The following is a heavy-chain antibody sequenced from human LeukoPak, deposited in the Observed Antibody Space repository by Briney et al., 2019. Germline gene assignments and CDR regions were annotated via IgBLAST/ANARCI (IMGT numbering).Heavy chain of an antibody. CDR1: GYTFTNND. D-gene: IGHD1-1*01. Sequence: ASVKVSCKASGYTFTNNDIHWVRQASGQGLEWMGWMHPNSDDTGYAQKFQGRVTMTRNTSISTAYMELSSLRPEDTAVYYCARHFGTGDNFDYWGQGTLLIVSS. J-gene: IGHJ4*02. V-gene: IGHV1-8*01. CDR3: ARHFGTGDNFDY. CDR2: MHPNSDDT.